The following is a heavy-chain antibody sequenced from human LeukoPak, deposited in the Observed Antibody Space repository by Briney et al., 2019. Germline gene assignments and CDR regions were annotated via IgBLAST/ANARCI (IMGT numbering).Heavy chain of an antibody. CDR2: ISYDGSNK. CDR1: GFTFSSYA. D-gene: IGHD3-16*01. V-gene: IGHV3-30-3*01. CDR3: ARDLGWGFDY. J-gene: IGHJ4*02. Sequence: GGPLRLSCAASGFTFSSYAMHWVRQAPGKGLEWVAVISYDGSNKYYADSVKGRFTISRDNAKNSLFLQMNSLRDEDTAVYYCARDLGWGFDYWGQGTLVTVSS.